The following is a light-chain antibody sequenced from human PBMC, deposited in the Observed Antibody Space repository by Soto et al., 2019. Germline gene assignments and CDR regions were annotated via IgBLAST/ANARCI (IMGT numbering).Light chain of an antibody. CDR1: QSVSSN. CDR3: QQYNNWPRGT. V-gene: IGKV3-15*01. Sequence: EIVMTQSPATLSVSPGERTTISCRASQSVSSNLAWYQQKPGQAPRLLIYGASTRATGIPARFSGSGSGTEFTLTISSLQSEDFAVYYCQQYNNWPRGTFGQGTKVAIK. J-gene: IGKJ1*01. CDR2: GAS.